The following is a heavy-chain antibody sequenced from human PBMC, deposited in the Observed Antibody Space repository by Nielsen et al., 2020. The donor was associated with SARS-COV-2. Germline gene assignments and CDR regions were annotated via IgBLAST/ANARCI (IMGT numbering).Heavy chain of an antibody. V-gene: IGHV3-33*05. CDR3: AREWGRDGYNYNY. CDR2: ISYDGSNK. D-gene: IGHD5-24*01. J-gene: IGHJ4*02. Sequence: GESLKISCAASGFTFSSYGMHWVRQAPGKGLEWVAVISYDGSNKYYADSVKGRFTISRDNSKNTLYLQMNGLRAEDTAVYYCAREWGRDGYNYNYWGQGTLVTVSS. CDR1: GFTFSSYG.